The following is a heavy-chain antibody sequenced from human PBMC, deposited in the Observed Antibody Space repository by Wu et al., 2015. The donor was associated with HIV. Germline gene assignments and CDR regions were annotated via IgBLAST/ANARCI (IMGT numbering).Heavy chain of an antibody. V-gene: IGHV1-2*02. Sequence: VQLVQSGAEVKKPGASVKVSCKASGYTFTGYYMHWVRQAPGQGLEWMGWINPNSGGTNYAQKFQGRVTMTRDTSISTAYMELSRLRSDDTAVYYCARGGWLQSVVARESFDYWGQGTLVTVSS. J-gene: IGHJ4*02. CDR3: ARGGWLQSVVARESFDY. CDR1: GYTFTGYY. CDR2: INPNSGGT. D-gene: IGHD5-24*01.